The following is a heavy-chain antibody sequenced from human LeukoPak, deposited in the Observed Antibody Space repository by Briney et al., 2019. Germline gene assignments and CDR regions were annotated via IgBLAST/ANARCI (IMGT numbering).Heavy chain of an antibody. D-gene: IGHD3-16*02. J-gene: IGHJ4*02. V-gene: IGHV3-64*01. Sequence: GGSLTLSCAASGFIVYSYAMHWVRHAPGGGLGCVSAITSCGSSTFYANSVKGRFTISRDNSKNTLYLQMGSLRPDDMAVYYCTRGPGYDYVWGTYRADYWGQGILVTVSS. CDR3: TRGPGYDYVWGTYRADY. CDR2: ITSCGSST. CDR1: GFIVYSYA.